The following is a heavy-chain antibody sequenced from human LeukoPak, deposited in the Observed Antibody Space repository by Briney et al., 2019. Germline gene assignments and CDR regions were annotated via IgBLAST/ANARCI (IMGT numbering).Heavy chain of an antibody. CDR3: ARNPDYGDYEGAFDI. CDR1: GGSFSGYY. V-gene: IGHV4-34*01. D-gene: IGHD4-17*01. CDR2: INHSGST. J-gene: IGHJ3*02. Sequence: SETLSLTCAVYGGSFSGYYWSWIRQPPGKGLEWIGEINHSGSTNYNPSLKSRVTIPVDTSKNQFSLKLSSVTAADTAVYYCARNPDYGDYEGAFDIWGQGTMVTVSS.